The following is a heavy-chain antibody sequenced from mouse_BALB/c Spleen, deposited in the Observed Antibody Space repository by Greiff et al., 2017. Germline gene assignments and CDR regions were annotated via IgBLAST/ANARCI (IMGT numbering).Heavy chain of an antibody. J-gene: IGHJ4*01. Sequence: EVKLVESGGGLVKPGGSLKLSCAASGFTFSSYTMSWVRQTPEKRLEWVATISSGGSYTYYPDSVKGRFSISRDNAKNTLYLQMSSLKSEDTAMYYCTRDDYDDDYAMDYWGQGTSVTVSS. CDR1: GFTFSSYT. V-gene: IGHV5-6-4*01. CDR2: ISSGGSYT. D-gene: IGHD2-4*01. CDR3: TRDDYDDDYAMDY.